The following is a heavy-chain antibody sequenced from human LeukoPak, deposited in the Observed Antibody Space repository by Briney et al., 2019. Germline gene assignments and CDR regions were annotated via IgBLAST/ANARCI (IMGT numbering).Heavy chain of an antibody. D-gene: IGHD2/OR15-2a*01. CDR1: GFTFSGSA. CDR2: IRSKANSYAT. V-gene: IGHV3-73*01. CDR3: TTTTDHDY. J-gene: IGHJ4*02. Sequence: QPGGSLRLSCAASGFTFSGSAMHWVRQASEKGLEWVGRIRSKANSYATAYAASVKGRFTISRDDSKNTAYLQMNSLKTEDTAVYYCTTTTDHDYWGQGTLVTVSS.